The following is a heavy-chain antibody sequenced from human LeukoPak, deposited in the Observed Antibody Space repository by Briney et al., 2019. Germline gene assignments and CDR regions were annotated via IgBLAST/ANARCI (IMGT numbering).Heavy chain of an antibody. D-gene: IGHD3-22*01. V-gene: IGHV1-46*01. CDR1: GYTFTSFY. CDR2: INPGGGRT. Sequence: ASVKVSCKASGYTFTSFYMHWVRQAPGQGLEWVGVINPGGGRTTYAQKFQGRVTMTRDTSTSTVNMELSSLRSEDTAVYYCARGAYYFDSRHPDVFDIRGQGTMVTVSS. J-gene: IGHJ3*02. CDR3: ARGAYYFDSRHPDVFDI.